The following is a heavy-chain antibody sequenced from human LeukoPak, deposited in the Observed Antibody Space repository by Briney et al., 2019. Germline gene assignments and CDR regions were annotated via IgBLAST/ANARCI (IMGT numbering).Heavy chain of an antibody. CDR1: GFTFSSYS. CDR3: ARDLRGIAVAGY. D-gene: IGHD6-19*01. Sequence: GGSLRLSCAASGFTFSSYSMNWVRQAPGKGLEWVSSISSSSSYIYYADSVKGRFTISRDNAKNSLYLQMNSLRAEDTAVYYCARDLRGIAVAGYWXXXTLVTVSS. CDR2: ISSSSSYI. V-gene: IGHV3-21*01. J-gene: IGHJ4*01.